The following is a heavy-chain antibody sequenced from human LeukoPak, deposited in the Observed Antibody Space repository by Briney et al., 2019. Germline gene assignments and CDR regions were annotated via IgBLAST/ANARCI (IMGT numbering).Heavy chain of an antibody. CDR2: TSSSTSYI. CDR1: GFTFSSYT. Sequence: GSLRLSCAASGFTFSSYTMNWVRQAPGKGLEWVSSTSSSTSYIYYADSVKGRFTISRDNAKNSLYLQMNSLRAEDTAVYYCARDRYGDYSIDYWGQGTLVTVSS. V-gene: IGHV3-21*01. D-gene: IGHD4-17*01. CDR3: ARDRYGDYSIDY. J-gene: IGHJ4*02.